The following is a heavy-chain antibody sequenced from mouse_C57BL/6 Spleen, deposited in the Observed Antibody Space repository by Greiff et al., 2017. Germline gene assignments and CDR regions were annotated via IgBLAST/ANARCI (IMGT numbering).Heavy chain of an antibody. D-gene: IGHD2-5*01. J-gene: IGHJ4*01. V-gene: IGHV5-12*01. CDR3: ARHVDYSNLHYYAMDY. CDR2: ISNGGGST. CDR1: GFTFSDYY. Sequence: EVKLMESGGGLVQPGGSLKLSCAASGFTFSDYYMYWVRQTPEKRLEWVAYISNGGGSTYYPDTVKGRFTISRDNAKNTLYLQMSRLKSKDTAMYYCARHVDYSNLHYYAMDYWGQGTSVTVSS.